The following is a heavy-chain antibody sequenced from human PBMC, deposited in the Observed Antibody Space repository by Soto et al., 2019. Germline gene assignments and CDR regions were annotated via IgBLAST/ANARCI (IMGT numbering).Heavy chain of an antibody. D-gene: IGHD1-1*01. V-gene: IGHV4-34*01. CDR3: ARRRDGNNRQHKNYFDY. Sequence: SETLSLTCAVLGGSCIGYFWSWIRQPPGKGLEWIGEGDHSGSTNYNPSLKSRVTISMDTSKNQFSLKLSSVTAADTAVYYCARRRDGNNRQHKNYFDYWGQGTLVTVSS. CDR2: GDHSGST. CDR1: GGSCIGYF. J-gene: IGHJ4*02.